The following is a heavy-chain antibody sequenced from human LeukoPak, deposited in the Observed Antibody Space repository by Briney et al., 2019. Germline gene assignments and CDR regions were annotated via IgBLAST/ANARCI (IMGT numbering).Heavy chain of an antibody. V-gene: IGHV3-30*04. Sequence: QPGGSLRLSCAASAFTFSSYAMHWVRQAPSKGLEWVAVISYDGSNKYYADSVKGRFTISRDNSKNTLYLQMNSLRAEDTAVYYCARDGCDILTGYYICYFDYWGQGTLVTVSS. CDR3: ARDGCDILTGYYICYFDY. J-gene: IGHJ4*02. D-gene: IGHD3-9*01. CDR1: AFTFSSYA. CDR2: ISYDGSNK.